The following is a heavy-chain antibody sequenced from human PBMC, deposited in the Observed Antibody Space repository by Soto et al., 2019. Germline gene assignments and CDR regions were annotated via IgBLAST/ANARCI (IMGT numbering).Heavy chain of an antibody. J-gene: IGHJ5*02. CDR2: INPSGGNT. V-gene: IGHV1-46*01. CDR1: GYTFTNNW. Sequence: ASVKVSCKASGYTFTNNWIHWVRRAPGQGLEWMATINPSGGNTNYAHKFQGRVTTTRDTSTSTVYMELSSLTPEDTAVYYCARDHSIASSGAWWLDPWGQGTLVTVSS. CDR3: ARDHSIASSGAWWLDP. D-gene: IGHD6-13*01.